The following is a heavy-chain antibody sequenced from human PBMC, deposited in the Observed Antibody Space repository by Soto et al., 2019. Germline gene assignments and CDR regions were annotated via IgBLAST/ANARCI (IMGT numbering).Heavy chain of an antibody. V-gene: IGHV4-30-2*01. Sequence: WTWIRQPPGKGLEGIGYIYHGGSAYYNPSLKRRVTISVERSNNQFSLRLSSVTAADTAIYYCARGSHSIIPGTFDIWGQGTLVTVSS. CDR3: ARGSHSIIPGTFDI. J-gene: IGHJ3*02. D-gene: IGHD3-10*01. CDR2: IYHGGSA.